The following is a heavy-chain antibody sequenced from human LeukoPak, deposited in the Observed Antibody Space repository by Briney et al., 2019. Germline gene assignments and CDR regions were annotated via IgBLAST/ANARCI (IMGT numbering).Heavy chain of an antibody. CDR3: ATLIDYGVYGVDYFDY. D-gene: IGHD4-17*01. CDR1: GYTFTGYY. Sequence: ASVKVSCKASGYTFTGYYMHWVRQAPGQGLEWMGRINPNSGGTNYAQKFQGRVTMTRDTSISTAYMELSRLRSDDTAVYYCATLIDYGVYGVDYFDYWGQGTLVTVSS. CDR2: INPNSGGT. V-gene: IGHV1-2*06. J-gene: IGHJ4*02.